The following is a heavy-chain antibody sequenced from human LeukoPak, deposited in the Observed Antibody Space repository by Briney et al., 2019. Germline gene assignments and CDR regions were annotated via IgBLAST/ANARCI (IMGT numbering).Heavy chain of an antibody. V-gene: IGHV1-69*05. Sequence: SVKVSCKASGGTFASYAISWVRQAPGQGLEWMGRIIPIFGTVNYAQKFQGRVTMTTDESTSTAYMELSSLRSKDTAVYYCARVSTEVDTAMAVFDYRGQGTLVTVSS. CDR1: GGTFASYA. CDR3: ARVSTEVDTAMAVFDY. CDR2: IIPIFGTV. J-gene: IGHJ4*02. D-gene: IGHD5-18*01.